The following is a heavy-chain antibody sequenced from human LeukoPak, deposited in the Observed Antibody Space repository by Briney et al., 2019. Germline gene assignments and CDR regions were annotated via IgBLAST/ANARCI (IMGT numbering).Heavy chain of an antibody. CDR3: ARAIVVVAATPLGWFDP. Sequence: ASVKVSCKASGYTFTSYAMHWVRQAPGQRLEWMGWINAGNGSTKYSQKFQGRVTITRDTSASTAYMELSSLRSEDTAVYYCARAIVVVAATPLGWFDPWGQGTLVTVSS. CDR1: GYTFTSYA. D-gene: IGHD2-15*01. V-gene: IGHV1-3*01. CDR2: INAGNGST. J-gene: IGHJ5*02.